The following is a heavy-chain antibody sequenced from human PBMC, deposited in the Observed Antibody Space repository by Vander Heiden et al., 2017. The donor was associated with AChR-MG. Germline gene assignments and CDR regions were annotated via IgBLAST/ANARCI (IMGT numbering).Heavy chain of an antibody. J-gene: IGHJ6*02. V-gene: IGHV3-48*02. CDR3: ARADYGSGSSYGMDV. CDR2: ISSSSSTI. Sequence: EVQLVESGRGLVETGGCLRLSCAASGFTFSSYSMNWVRQAPGKGLEWVSYISSSSSTIYYADSVKGRFTISRDNAKNSLHLQMNSLRDEDTAVYYCARADYGSGSSYGMDVWGQGTTVTVSS. CDR1: GFTFSSYS. D-gene: IGHD3-10*01.